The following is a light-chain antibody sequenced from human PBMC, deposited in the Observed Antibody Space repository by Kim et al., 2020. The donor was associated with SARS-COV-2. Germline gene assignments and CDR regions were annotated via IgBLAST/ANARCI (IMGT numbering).Light chain of an antibody. CDR3: CSFTSAVTWI. V-gene: IGLV2-23*02. J-gene: IGLJ3*02. Sequence: GQSTTISSSVTISDIGTYTLTSWYPQPPGNAPRLIIFDISKRPSVVSGRSSGSKSGNTASLTISGLQPDDEADYFCCSFTSAVTWIFGGGTQLTFL. CDR1: ISDIGTYTL. CDR2: DIS.